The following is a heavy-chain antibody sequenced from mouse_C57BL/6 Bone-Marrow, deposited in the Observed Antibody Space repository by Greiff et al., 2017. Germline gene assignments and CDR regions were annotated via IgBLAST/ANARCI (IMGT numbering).Heavy chain of an antibody. CDR1: GYSITSGYY. J-gene: IGHJ3*01. CDR3: ASLLYAWFAY. D-gene: IGHD2-3*01. CDR2: ISYDGSN. V-gene: IGHV3-6*01. Sequence: VQLQQSGPGLVKPSQSLSLTCSVTGYSITSGYYWNWIRQFPGNKLEWMGYISYDGSNNYNPSLKNRISITRDTSKNQFFLKLNSVTTEDTATYYCASLLYAWFAYWGQGTLVTVSA.